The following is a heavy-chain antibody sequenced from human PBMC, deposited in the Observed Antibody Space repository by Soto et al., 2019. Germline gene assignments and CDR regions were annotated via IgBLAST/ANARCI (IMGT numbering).Heavy chain of an antibody. CDR3: ARDREQKLVTKGGHWFDP. CDR1: GFTFSSYS. J-gene: IGHJ5*02. D-gene: IGHD6-13*01. Sequence: EVQLVESGGGLVKPGGSLRLSCAASGFTFSSYSMNWVRQAPGKGLEWVSSISSSSSYIYYADSVKGRFTISRDNAKNSLYLQMNSLRAEDTAVYYCARDREQKLVTKGGHWFDPWGQGTLVTVSS. CDR2: ISSSSSYI. V-gene: IGHV3-21*01.